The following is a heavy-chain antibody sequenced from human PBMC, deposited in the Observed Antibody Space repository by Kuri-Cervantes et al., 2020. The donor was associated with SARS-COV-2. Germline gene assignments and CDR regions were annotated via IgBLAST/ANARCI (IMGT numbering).Heavy chain of an antibody. J-gene: IGHJ6*03. CDR3: TTDGGWGAAAGTNYYYYYMDV. D-gene: IGHD6-13*01. V-gene: IGHV3-23*01. Sequence: GGSLRLSCAASGFTFSSYAMSWVRQAPGKGLEWVSAISGSGGSTYYADSVKGRFTISRDNSKNTLYLQMNSLRAEDTAVYYCTTDGGWGAAAGTNYYYYYMDVWGKGTTVTVSS. CDR1: GFTFSSYA. CDR2: ISGSGGST.